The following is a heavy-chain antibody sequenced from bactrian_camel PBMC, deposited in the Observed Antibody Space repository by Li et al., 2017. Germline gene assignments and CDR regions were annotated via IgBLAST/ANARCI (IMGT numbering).Heavy chain of an antibody. CDR3: AAGYFGTANRKPLSTNWPVTDFAH. CDR1: GFTVSAYW. Sequence: HVQLVESGGGLAQPGGSLRLSCEASGFTVSAYWVYWFRQAPGQGREGVAAVDSDGRTDTADPVKGRFTISRGNAKNTLYLQMTSLRPEDAAMYYCAAGYFGTANRKPLSTNWPVTDFAHWGQGTQVTVS. D-gene: IGHD1*01. J-gene: IGHJ6*01. V-gene: IGHV3S1*01. CDR2: VDSDGRT.